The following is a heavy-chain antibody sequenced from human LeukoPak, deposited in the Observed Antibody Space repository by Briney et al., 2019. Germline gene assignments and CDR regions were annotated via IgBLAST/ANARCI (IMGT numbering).Heavy chain of an antibody. J-gene: IGHJ4*02. V-gene: IGHV1-2*04. CDR2: INPNSGGT. CDR3: AREPYTTSGSLHALDY. Sequence: ASVKVSCKASGYTFTCYYMHWVRQAPGQGLEWMGWINPNSGGTNYAQKFQGWVTMTRDTSISTAYMELSRLRSDDTAVYYCAREPYTTSGSLHALDYWGQGTLVTVS. D-gene: IGHD1-26*01. CDR1: GYTFTCYY.